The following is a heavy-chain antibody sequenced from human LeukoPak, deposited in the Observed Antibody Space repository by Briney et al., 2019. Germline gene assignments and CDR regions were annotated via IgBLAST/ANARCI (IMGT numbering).Heavy chain of an antibody. D-gene: IGHD2-15*01. J-gene: IGHJ5*02. CDR1: GGSISSGGYY. Sequence: PSQTLSLTCTVSGGSISSGGYYWSWIRQHPGKGLEWIGYIYYSGSTYYNPSLKSRVAISVDTSKNQFSLKLSSVTAADTAVYYCARGQVVAAIRNWFDPWGQGTLVTVSS. CDR3: ARGQVVAAIRNWFDP. V-gene: IGHV4-31*03. CDR2: IYYSGST.